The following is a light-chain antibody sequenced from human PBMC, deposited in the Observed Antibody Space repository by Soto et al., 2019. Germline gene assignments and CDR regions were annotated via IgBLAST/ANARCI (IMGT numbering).Light chain of an antibody. CDR2: SNN. CDR1: RSNIGSNT. Sequence: QAVVAQPPSASGTPGQRVTISCSGSRSNIGSNTVNWYQQLPGTAPKLLIYSNNQRPSGVPDRFSGSKSGTSASLAISGLQSEDEADYYCAAWDDSLNGWVFGGGTKVTVL. V-gene: IGLV1-44*01. CDR3: AAWDDSLNGWV. J-gene: IGLJ3*02.